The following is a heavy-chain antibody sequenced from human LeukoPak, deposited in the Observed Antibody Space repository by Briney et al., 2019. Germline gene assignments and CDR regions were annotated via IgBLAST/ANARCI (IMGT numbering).Heavy chain of an antibody. Sequence: GRSLRLSLSAPGFTFSRYSMKWGRQAPGEGLGGGSSLSRTSTYIYYADSLKGRFTISRDNAKNSLYLQMNSLRAEDTAVYYCARGNRVDTAMVEADYWGQGTLVTVSS. D-gene: IGHD5-18*01. V-gene: IGHV3-21*01. J-gene: IGHJ4*02. CDR3: ARGNRVDTAMVEADY. CDR1: GFTFSRYS. CDR2: LSRTSTYI.